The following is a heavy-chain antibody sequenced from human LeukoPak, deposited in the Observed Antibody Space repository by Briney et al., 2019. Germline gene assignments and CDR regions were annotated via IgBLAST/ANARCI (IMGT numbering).Heavy chain of an antibody. Sequence: SETLSLTCTVSGNSISSGDNYWSWIRQPAGKGLEWIGRIYTSGSTNYNPSLKSRVTISGDTSKNQFSLRLSSVTAADTAVYYCARGGYSSSVDYWGQGTLVTVSS. CDR3: ARGGYSSSVDY. V-gene: IGHV4-61*02. CDR1: GNSISSGDNY. CDR2: IYTSGST. D-gene: IGHD6-13*01. J-gene: IGHJ4*02.